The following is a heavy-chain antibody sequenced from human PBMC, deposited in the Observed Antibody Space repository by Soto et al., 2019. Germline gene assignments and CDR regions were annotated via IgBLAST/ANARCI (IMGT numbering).Heavy chain of an antibody. CDR3: ARRHLAVAVSPWFDP. D-gene: IGHD6-19*01. CDR2: IDSSGEK. CDR1: GLSITDSEMG. J-gene: IGHJ5*02. V-gene: IGHV2-26*01. Sequence: QVTLKESGPVLVNPTETLTLRCTVSGLSITDSEMGVSWIRQPPGQPLEWLAHIDSSGEKSYRTFLKSRLAISKDTSKSQIVLTMTNMDPADTATYYCARRHLAVAVSPWFDPCGQGIPVTVSS.